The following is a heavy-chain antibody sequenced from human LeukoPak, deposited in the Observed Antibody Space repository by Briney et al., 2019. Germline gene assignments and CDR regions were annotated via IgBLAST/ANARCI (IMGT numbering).Heavy chain of an antibody. D-gene: IGHD1/OR15-1a*01. CDR2: IPYSGST. Sequence: SETLSLTCTVSGGSISTYYWSWIRQPPGKGLEWIGYIPYSGSTNYNPSLKSRVTISLDTSKNQFALKLSSVTAADTAAYYCARSIIGTRSKFDYWGQGTLVTVSS. J-gene: IGHJ4*02. CDR1: GGSISTYY. V-gene: IGHV4-59*08. CDR3: ARSIIGTRSKFDY.